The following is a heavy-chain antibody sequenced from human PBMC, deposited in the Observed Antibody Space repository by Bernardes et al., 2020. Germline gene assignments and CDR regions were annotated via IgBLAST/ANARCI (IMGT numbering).Heavy chain of an antibody. CDR2: INPGSGGT. V-gene: IGHV1-2*04. D-gene: IGHD3-3*01. Sequence: ASVKVSCRASGYTFTNYYIHWVRQAPGQGLEWMGMINPGSGGTNYAQKFQGWVTMTRDTSISTAYLDLSRLTSDDTAVYYCARGDNTIFGVAGRWFDPWGQGTLVTVSS. J-gene: IGHJ5*02. CDR3: ARGDNTIFGVAGRWFDP. CDR1: GYTFTNYY.